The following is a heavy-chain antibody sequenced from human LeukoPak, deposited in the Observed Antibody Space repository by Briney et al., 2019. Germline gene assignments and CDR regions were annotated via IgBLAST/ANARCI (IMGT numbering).Heavy chain of an antibody. CDR3: ARDYYDMDYGMDV. CDR1: GFTFSSYG. V-gene: IGHV3-33*01. D-gene: IGHD3-22*01. J-gene: IGHJ6*02. CDR2: IWYDGSNK. Sequence: GGSLRLSCAASGFTFSSYGMHWVRQASGKGLEWVAVIWYDGSNKYYADSVKGRFTISRDNSKNTLYLQMNSLRAEDTAVYYCARDYYDMDYGMDVWGQGTTVTVSS.